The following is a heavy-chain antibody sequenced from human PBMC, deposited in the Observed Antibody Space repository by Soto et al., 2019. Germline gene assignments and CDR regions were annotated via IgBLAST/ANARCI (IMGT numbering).Heavy chain of an antibody. CDR1: GGSISSGGYS. CDR3: ARESGSYDLWSGYLDY. CDR2: IYHSGST. J-gene: IGHJ4*02. D-gene: IGHD3-3*01. V-gene: IGHV4-30-2*01. Sequence: PSETLSLTCAVSGGSISSGGYSWSWIRQPPGKGLEWIGYIYHSGSTYYNPSLKSRVTISVDRSKNQFSLKLSSVTAADTAVYYCARESGSYDLWSGYLDYWGQGTLVTVSS.